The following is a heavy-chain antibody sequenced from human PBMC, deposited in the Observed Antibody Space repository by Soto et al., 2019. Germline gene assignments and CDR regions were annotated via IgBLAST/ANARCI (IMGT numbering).Heavy chain of an antibody. CDR3: ARDCSGGSCYPGMDV. CDR1: GFNFNSYT. Sequence: GGSLRLFCAASGFNFNSYTINWVRQAPGKRLEWLSSISSSGYIFSTDSVRCRFTISRDNAKNSVYLQINSLRAEDTAVYFCARDCSGGSCYPGMDVWGQGTTVTVSS. CDR2: ISSSGYI. J-gene: IGHJ6*02. D-gene: IGHD2-15*01. V-gene: IGHV3-21*01.